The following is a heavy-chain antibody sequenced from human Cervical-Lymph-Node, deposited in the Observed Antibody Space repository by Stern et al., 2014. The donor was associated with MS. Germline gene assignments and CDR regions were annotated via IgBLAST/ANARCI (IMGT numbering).Heavy chain of an antibody. CDR2: VWHDCSTA. V-gene: IGHV3-33*01. J-gene: IGHJ4*02. CDR1: GFTFRSYG. D-gene: IGHD5-24*01. CDR3: ARGHIPYAYNYLFDY. Sequence: VQLVESGGGVVQPGTSLRLSCAASGFTFRSYGLHWVRQGPGKGLGRVAIVWHDCSTAYYRNSVKVRFTISRDNSNNTLFLQMNSLTAEDTAVYYCARGHIPYAYNYLFDYWGQGTLVTVSS.